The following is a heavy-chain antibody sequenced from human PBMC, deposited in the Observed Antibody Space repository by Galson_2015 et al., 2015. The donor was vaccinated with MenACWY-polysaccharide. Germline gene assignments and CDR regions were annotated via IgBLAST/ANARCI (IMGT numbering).Heavy chain of an antibody. CDR3: ARFGAPTFSRNWFDL. J-gene: IGHJ5*02. V-gene: IGHV5-51*03. Sequence: QSGAEVKKPGESLRISCTGSGYVFPAYWIAWVRQVPGKGLEWMGIIYPGDSNTRYSPSFRGLVTISADKSITTAYLSWSSLEASDTAIYYCARFGAPTFSRNWFDLWGQGTPVTVSS. CDR2: IYPGDSNT. CDR1: GYVFPAYW. D-gene: IGHD3-10*01.